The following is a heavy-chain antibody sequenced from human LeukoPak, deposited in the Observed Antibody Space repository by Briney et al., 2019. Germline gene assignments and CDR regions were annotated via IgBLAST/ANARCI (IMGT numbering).Heavy chain of an antibody. CDR3: AKDQDIVVVPAASGFDY. J-gene: IGHJ4*02. CDR2: ISHSGSDT. Sequence: GGSLRLSCAASGFTFSDYYMSWIRQAPGKGLEWVSYISHSGSDTYYADSVKGRFTISRDNSKNTLYLQMNSLRAEDTAVYYCAKDQDIVVVPAASGFDYWGQGTLVTVSS. CDR1: GFTFSDYY. D-gene: IGHD2-2*01. V-gene: IGHV3-11*06.